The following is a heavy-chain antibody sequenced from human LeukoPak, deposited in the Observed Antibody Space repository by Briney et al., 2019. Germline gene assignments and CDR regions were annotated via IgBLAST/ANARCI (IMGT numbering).Heavy chain of an antibody. D-gene: IGHD6-13*01. Sequence: GGSLRLSCAASGFTFSSYAMSWVRQAPGNGLEWVSAISGSGGSTYYADSVKGRFTISRDNSKNTLYLQMNSLRAEDTAVYYCAKDLWSGPYRSSWYYFDYWGQGTLVTVSS. CDR1: GFTFSSYA. V-gene: IGHV3-23*01. CDR3: AKDLWSGPYRSSWYYFDY. J-gene: IGHJ4*02. CDR2: ISGSGGST.